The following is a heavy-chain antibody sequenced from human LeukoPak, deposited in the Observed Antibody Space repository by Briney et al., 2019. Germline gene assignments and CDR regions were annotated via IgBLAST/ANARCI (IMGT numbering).Heavy chain of an antibody. J-gene: IGHJ4*02. Sequence: GGSLRLSCAASGLTFSGYWMHWVRQAPGKGLVWVSRINSDGSTTTYADSAKGRFTISRDNAKKTLYLQMNSLRVEDTAVYYCARALDTAIVTGPGGFGGYWGQGTLVTVSS. CDR2: INSDGSTT. V-gene: IGHV3-74*01. D-gene: IGHD5-18*01. CDR1: GLTFSGYW. CDR3: ARALDTAIVTGPGGFGGY.